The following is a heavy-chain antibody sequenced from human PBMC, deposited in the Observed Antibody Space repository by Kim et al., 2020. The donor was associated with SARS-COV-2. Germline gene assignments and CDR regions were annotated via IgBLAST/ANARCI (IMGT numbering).Heavy chain of an antibody. CDR2: IYYSGST. J-gene: IGHJ6*02. Sequence: SETLSLTCTVSGGSISSSSYYWGWIRQPPGKGLEWIGSIYYSGSTYYNPSLKSRVTISVDTSKNQFSLKLSSVTAADTAVYYCAGTRTSREDYYYYYGMDVWGQGTTVTVSS. D-gene: IGHD1-1*01. CDR3: AGTRTSREDYYYYYGMDV. V-gene: IGHV4-39*01. CDR1: GGSISSSSYY.